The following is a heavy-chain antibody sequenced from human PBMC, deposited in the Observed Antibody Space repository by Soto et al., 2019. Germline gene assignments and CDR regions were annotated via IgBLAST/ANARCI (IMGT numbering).Heavy chain of an antibody. D-gene: IGHD2-15*01. CDR1: GYTFTAYY. V-gene: IGHV1-2*02. J-gene: IGHJ5*02. CDR3: ARGGLVVANWFDP. CDR2: INPNSGVT. Sequence: ASVKVSCKASGYTFTAYYMHWVRQAPGQGLEWMGWINPNSGVTNYAQKFQGRVTMTRDTSISTVYMDLSSLISDDTAVYFCARGGLVVANWFDPWGQGALVTVSS.